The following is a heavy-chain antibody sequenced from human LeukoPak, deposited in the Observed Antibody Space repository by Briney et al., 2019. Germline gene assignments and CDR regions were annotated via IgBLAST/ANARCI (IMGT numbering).Heavy chain of an antibody. Sequence: PSETLSLTCTVSGGSISSGSYYWGWIRQPAGKGLEWIGRIYTSGSTNYNPCLKSRVTISVDTSKNQFSLKLSSVTAADTAVYYCARDRPDSWYSGSPRLYYYYYMDVWGKGTTVTVSS. CDR3: ARDRPDSWYSGSPRLYYYYYMDV. CDR2: IYTSGST. J-gene: IGHJ6*03. D-gene: IGHD1-26*01. V-gene: IGHV4-61*02. CDR1: GGSISSGSYY.